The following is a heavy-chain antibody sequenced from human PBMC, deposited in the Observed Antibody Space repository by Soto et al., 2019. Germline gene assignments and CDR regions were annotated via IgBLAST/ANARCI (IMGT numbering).Heavy chain of an antibody. D-gene: IGHD6-25*01. J-gene: IGHJ4*02. V-gene: IGHV1-2*02. CDR1: GYSFTDYF. Sequence: GASVKVSCKTSGYSFTDYFIHWVLQAPGQGLEWMGSITPSSVNTDSAQRFQGRVILTRDTSLNTAFMELTRLTYDDTAIYYCARHRHSSGCDYFDYWGPGTLVTVSS. CDR2: ITPSSVNT. CDR3: ARHRHSSGCDYFDY.